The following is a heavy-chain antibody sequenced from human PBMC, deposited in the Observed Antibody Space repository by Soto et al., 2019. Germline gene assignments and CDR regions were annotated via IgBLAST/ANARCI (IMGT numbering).Heavy chain of an antibody. CDR3: AHRFDWYYFDY. Sequence: TLSLTCTVSGGSISTSSWYWIRQPPGKGLEWLALIYWDDDEGYSPSLKSRLTITKDTSKNQVVLRMTNMDPVDTATYYCAHRFDWYYFDYWGQGTLVTVS. D-gene: IGHD3-9*01. V-gene: IGHV2-5*02. CDR2: IYWDDDE. J-gene: IGHJ4*02. CDR1: GGSISTSSW.